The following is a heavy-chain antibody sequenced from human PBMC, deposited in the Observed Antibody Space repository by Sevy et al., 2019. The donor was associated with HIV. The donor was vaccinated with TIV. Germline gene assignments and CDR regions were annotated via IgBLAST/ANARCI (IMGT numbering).Heavy chain of an antibody. V-gene: IGHV3-48*01. CDR3: AREGRTTVTTGGFDY. CDR1: GFTFSSYS. J-gene: IGHJ4*02. D-gene: IGHD4-17*01. Sequence: GGSLRLSCAASGFTFSSYSMIWVRQAPGKGLEWVSYISSSSSTIYYADSVKGRFTISRDNAKNSLYLQMNSLRAEDTAVYYCAREGRTTVTTGGFDYWGQGTLVTVSS. CDR2: ISSSSSTI.